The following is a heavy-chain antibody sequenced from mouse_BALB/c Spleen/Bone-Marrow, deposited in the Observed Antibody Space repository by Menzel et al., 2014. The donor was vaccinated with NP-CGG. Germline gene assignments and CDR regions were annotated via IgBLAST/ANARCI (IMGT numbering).Heavy chain of an antibody. V-gene: IGHV3-6*02. Sequence: EVQLQESGPGLVKPSQSLSLTCSVTGYSITSGYYWNWIRQFPGNKLEWMGYISYDGSNNYNPSLKNRISFTRDTSKNQFFLKLNSVTTEDTATYYCAMRLLTSWGQGTLVTVSA. CDR3: AMRLLTS. CDR1: GYSITSGYY. J-gene: IGHJ3*01. D-gene: IGHD2-3*01. CDR2: ISYDGSN.